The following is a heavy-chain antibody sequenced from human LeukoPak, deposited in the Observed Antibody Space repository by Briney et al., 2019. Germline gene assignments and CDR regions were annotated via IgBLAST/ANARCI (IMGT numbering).Heavy chain of an antibody. V-gene: IGHV4-34*01. D-gene: IGHD3-22*01. Sequence: SETLSLTCAVYGGSFSGYYWSWIRQPPGKGLEWIGEINHSGSTNYNPSLKSRVTISVDTSKNQFSLKLNSVTAADTDVYYCASLRGASYYYDSSGYLCYWGQGTLVTVSS. CDR2: INHSGST. CDR1: GGSFSGYY. J-gene: IGHJ4*02. CDR3: ASLRGASYYYDSSGYLCY.